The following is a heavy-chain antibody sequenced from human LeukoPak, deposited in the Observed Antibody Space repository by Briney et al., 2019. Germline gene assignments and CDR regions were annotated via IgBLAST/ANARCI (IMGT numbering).Heavy chain of an antibody. J-gene: IGHJ6*02. Sequence: PSETLSLTCTVSGGSISSYYWSWIRQPPGKGLEWIGYIYYSGSTNYNPSLKSRVTISVDTSKNQFSLKLSSVTAADTAVYYCARHLDGDSCSSTSCYKYYGMDVWGQGTTVTVSS. CDR3: ARHLDGDSCSSTSCYKYYGMDV. V-gene: IGHV4-59*08. CDR2: IYYSGST. CDR1: GGSISSYY. D-gene: IGHD2-2*01.